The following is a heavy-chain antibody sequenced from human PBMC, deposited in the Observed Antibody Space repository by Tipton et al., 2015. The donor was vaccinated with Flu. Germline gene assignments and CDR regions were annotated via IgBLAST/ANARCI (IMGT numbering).Heavy chain of an antibody. CDR2: IYTSGST. CDR3: ASSIVGATTPPLAFDY. CDR1: GGSISSGSYY. D-gene: IGHD1-26*01. J-gene: IGHJ4*02. V-gene: IGHV4-61*02. Sequence: TLSLTCTVSGGSISSGSYYWSWIRQPAGKGLEWIGRIYTSGSTNYNPPLKSRVTISVDTSKNQFSLKLRSVAAADTAVYYCASSIVGATTPPLAFDYWGQGTLVTVSS.